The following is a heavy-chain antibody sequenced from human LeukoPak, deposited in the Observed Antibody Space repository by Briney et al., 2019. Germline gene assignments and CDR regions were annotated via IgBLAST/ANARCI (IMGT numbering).Heavy chain of an antibody. CDR1: GFTFSGYW. CDR2: IRQDASEK. CDR3: ARQQWLDGAYYFDY. V-gene: IGHV3-7*01. D-gene: IGHD6-19*01. Sequence: PGGSLRLSCAASGFTFSGYWMTWVRQAPGKGLEWVANIRQDASEKYYVDSVKGRFTISRDNAKNSVYLQMNSLRVEDTAVYFCARQQWLDGAYYFDYWGQGTLVTVSS. J-gene: IGHJ4*02.